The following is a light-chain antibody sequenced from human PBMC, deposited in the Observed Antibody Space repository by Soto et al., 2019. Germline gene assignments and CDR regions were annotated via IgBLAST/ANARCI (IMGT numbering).Light chain of an antibody. V-gene: IGKV1-8*01. J-gene: IGKJ3*01. CDR2: AAS. Sequence: AIRMTQSPSSLSASTGDRVSITCRASQGISSYLAWYQQKPGKAPKLLIYAASTLQSGVPSRFSGSGSGTDFTLTISSLQSEDFATYYCQQYYNYPWTFGPGTKVHIK. CDR3: QQYYNYPWT. CDR1: QGISSY.